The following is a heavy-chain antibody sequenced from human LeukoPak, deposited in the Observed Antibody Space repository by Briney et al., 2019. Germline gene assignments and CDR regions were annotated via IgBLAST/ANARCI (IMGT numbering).Heavy chain of an antibody. J-gene: IGHJ4*02. D-gene: IGHD2-2*01. CDR3: SRGLGSRKLGY. CDR2: IHPSGTL. Sequence: PSQTLSLTCTVSGGSINSGAYFWNWIRQSPGKGLEWIGSIHPSGTLYNNPSLESRVTMSMDTSKNQFSLNLNSVTAADTAVYFCSRGLGSRKLGYWGQGTLVTVSS. V-gene: IGHV4-31*03. CDR1: GGSINSGAYF.